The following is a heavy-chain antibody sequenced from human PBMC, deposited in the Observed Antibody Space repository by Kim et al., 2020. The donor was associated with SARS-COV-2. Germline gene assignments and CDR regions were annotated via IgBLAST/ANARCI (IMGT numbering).Heavy chain of an antibody. CDR3: ARSDITGWYENFPY. J-gene: IGHJ4*02. D-gene: IGHD6-19*01. CDR1: GYAFTSYG. V-gene: IGHV1-18*01. Sequence: ASVKVSCKASGYAFTSYGVSWIRQAPEEGLEWMGWISTSNGNSNSPQKFRGRVTMTTDSSTNTAYMALRSLRSDDTAVYYCARSDITGWYENFPYWGQGT. CDR2: ISTSNGNS.